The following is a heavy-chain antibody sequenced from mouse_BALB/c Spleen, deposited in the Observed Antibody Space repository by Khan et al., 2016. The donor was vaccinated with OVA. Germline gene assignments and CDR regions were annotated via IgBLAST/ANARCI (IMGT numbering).Heavy chain of an antibody. J-gene: IGHJ3*01. CDR3: TREWAAWFPY. V-gene: IGHV1-77*01. CDR2: IYPGSDNT. Sequence: QVQLKESGAELARPGASVKLSCKASGYIFTDYNINWMRQRTGQGLEWIGEIYPGSDNTYYNERFKGKATLTVDKSSSTAYMHLSSLTSEDSAVSCCTREWAAWFPYWGQGTLVTVSA. CDR1: GYIFTDYN.